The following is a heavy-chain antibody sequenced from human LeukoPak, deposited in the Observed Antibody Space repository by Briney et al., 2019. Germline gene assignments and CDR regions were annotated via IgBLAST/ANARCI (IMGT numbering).Heavy chain of an antibody. CDR3: ARVGGVVTGRSPEYNWFDP. J-gene: IGHJ5*02. CDR2: ISSSSSTV. CDR1: GFTFSRYS. Sequence: GGSLRLSCAASGFTFSRYSMNWVRQAPGKGLEWVSYISSSSSTVYYADSLKGRFTISRDNAKNSLYLQMNSLRAEDTAVYYCARVGGVVTGRSPEYNWFDPWGQGTLVTVSS. V-gene: IGHV3-48*01. D-gene: IGHD2-21*02.